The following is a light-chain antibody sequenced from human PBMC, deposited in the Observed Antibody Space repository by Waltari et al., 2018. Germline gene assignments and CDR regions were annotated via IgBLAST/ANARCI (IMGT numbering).Light chain of an antibody. Sequence: QSLLTQPPSISGAPGQRVTISCSGGTSNIGRNSVNWYEQVPGTAPKLLIFRIDQRPSGVSDRFSGSKSGTSASLTITGLLSADETDYICAAWDDSLNAWIFGGGTRLTVL. V-gene: IGLV1-44*01. CDR1: TSNIGRNS. CDR2: RID. J-gene: IGLJ3*02. CDR3: AAWDDSLNAWI.